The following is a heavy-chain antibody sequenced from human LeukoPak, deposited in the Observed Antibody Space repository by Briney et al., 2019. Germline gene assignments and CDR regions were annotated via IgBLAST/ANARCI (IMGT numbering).Heavy chain of an antibody. CDR2: ISSTSSYI. D-gene: IGHD3-10*01. J-gene: IGHJ4*02. V-gene: IGHV3-21*03. CDR1: GFTFSSYS. CDR3: TTDGMVLPYYGSGHPHDN. Sequence: GRTLSLSCAVSGFTFSSYSMNWVRQAAGKGLEWVSAISSTSSYIYYAESLKGRFTISRDNAKNSLYLQMNSLKSEDTAVYYCTTDGMVLPYYGSGHPHDNWGQGTLVTASS.